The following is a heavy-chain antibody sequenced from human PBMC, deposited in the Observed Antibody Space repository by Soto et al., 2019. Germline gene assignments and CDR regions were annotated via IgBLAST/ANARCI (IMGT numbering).Heavy chain of an antibody. CDR3: AIAMAGKWHPFDY. J-gene: IGHJ4*01. CDR1: GFTFSSYA. CDR2: IGSAGDT. V-gene: IGHV3-13*01. Sequence: GGSLRLSCAASGFTFSSYAVRWVRQPTGKGLEWVSVIGSAGDTYYPGSVKGRFTMSREISKNSFYLQMNSLRPEDTAVYYCAIAMAGKWHPFDYWGHGTLVTVSS. D-gene: IGHD6-19*01.